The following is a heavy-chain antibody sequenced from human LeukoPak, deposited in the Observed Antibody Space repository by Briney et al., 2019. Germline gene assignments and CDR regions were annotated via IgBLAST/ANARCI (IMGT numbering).Heavy chain of an antibody. V-gene: IGHV5-51*01. J-gene: IGHJ4*02. CDR2: IYPGDSDP. CDR3: ARRSSGWYGFDY. Sequence: TGESLKISCKGSGYSFTNYWISWVRQMPGKGLDWMGVIYPGDSDPRYSPSFQGQVTISADKSISTAYLQWSSLKASDTAIYYCARRSSGWYGFDYWGQGTLVTVSS. CDR1: GYSFTNYW. D-gene: IGHD6-19*01.